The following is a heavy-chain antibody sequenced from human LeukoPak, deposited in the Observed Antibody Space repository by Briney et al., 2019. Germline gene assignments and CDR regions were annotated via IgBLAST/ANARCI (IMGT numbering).Heavy chain of an antibody. CDR2: IYHSGST. Sequence: PSETLSLTCSVSGYSISSGYYWGWIRQPPGKGLEWIGSIYHSGSTYYNPSLKSRVTISVDTSKNQFSLKLSSVTAADTAVYYCARDQTAAAGFLDYWGQGTLVTVSS. V-gene: IGHV4-38-2*02. CDR3: ARDQTAAAGFLDY. J-gene: IGHJ4*02. D-gene: IGHD6-13*01. CDR1: GYSISSGYY.